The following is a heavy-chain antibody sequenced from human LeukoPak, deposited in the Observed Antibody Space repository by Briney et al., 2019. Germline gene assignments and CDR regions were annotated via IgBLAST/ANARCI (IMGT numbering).Heavy chain of an antibody. CDR2: IYYSGST. J-gene: IGHJ4*02. D-gene: IGHD6-19*01. Sequence: PSETLSLTCTVSGGSISSSSYYWGWIRQPPGKGLEWIGSIYYSGSTYYNPSLKSRVTISVDTSKNQFSLKLSSVTAADTAVYYCARGGIAVAGTTYFDYWGQGTLVTVSS. CDR1: GGSISSSSYY. V-gene: IGHV4-39*01. CDR3: ARGGIAVAGTTYFDY.